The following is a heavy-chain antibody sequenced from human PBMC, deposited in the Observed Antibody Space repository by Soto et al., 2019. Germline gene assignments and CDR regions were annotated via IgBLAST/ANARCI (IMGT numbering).Heavy chain of an antibody. CDR2: IYYSGST. Sequence: TVSGGSISSYYWSWIRQPPGKGLEWIGYIYYSGSTNYNPSLKSRVTISVDTSKNQFSLKLSSVTAADTAVYYCARNNGYSSGWFDRHNWFDPWGQGTLVTVSS. J-gene: IGHJ5*02. D-gene: IGHD6-19*01. V-gene: IGHV4-59*01. CDR3: ARNNGYSSGWFDRHNWFDP. CDR1: GGSISSYY.